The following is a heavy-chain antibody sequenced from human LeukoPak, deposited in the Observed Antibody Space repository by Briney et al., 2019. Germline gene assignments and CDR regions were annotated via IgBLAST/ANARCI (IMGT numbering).Heavy chain of an antibody. D-gene: IGHD6-13*01. CDR1: GFTFSSYG. V-gene: IGHV3-30*02. Sequence: GGSLRLSCAASGFTFSSYGMHWVRQAPGKGLEWVAFIRYDGSNKYYADSVKGRFTISRDNSKNTLYLQMNSLRAEDTAVYYCAKDQGSSSWYAYWGQGTLVTVSS. J-gene: IGHJ4*02. CDR2: IRYDGSNK. CDR3: AKDQGSSSWYAY.